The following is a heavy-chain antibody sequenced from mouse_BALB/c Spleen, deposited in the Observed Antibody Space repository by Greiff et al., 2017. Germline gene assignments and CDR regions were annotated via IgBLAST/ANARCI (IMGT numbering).Heavy chain of an antibody. CDR3: ASLLRYYAMDY. CDR2: IWGDGST. V-gene: IGHV2-6-7*01. Sequence: VQLQESGPGLVAPSQSLSITCTVSGFSLTGYGVNWVRQPPGKGLEWLGMIWGDGSTDYNSALKSRLSISKDNSKSQVFLKMNSLQTDDTARYYCASLLRYYAMDYWGQGTSVTVSS. D-gene: IGHD1-1*01. CDR1: GFSLTGYG. J-gene: IGHJ4*01.